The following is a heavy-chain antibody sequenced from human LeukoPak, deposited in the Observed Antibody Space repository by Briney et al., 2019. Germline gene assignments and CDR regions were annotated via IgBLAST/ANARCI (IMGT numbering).Heavy chain of an antibody. CDR1: GDSMTSSNHY. CDR2: IYYGGST. V-gene: IGHV4-39*01. CDR3: ARRSHCTGGSCYPV. Sequence: PSETLSLTCTVSGDSMTSSNHYWVWIRQPPGKGLERIGSIYYGGSTYYNPSLKRRVTISQDTSKNQFSLKVSSVTAADTAVYHCARRSHCTGGSCYPVWGQGTTVTVSS. D-gene: IGHD2-15*01. J-gene: IGHJ6*02.